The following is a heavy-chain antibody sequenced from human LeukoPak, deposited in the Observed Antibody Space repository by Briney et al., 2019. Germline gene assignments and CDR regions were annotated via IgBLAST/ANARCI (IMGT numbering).Heavy chain of an antibody. J-gene: IGHJ3*01. CDR2: SNTDGTI. Sequence: EPGGSLRLSCAASGFTFSYYSMNWVRQAPGKGLEWISYSNTDGTISYADSVKGRFTISRDNAENSLYLQMNSLRDEDTAAYFCVRDRDYAFDFWGQGTMVTVSS. V-gene: IGHV3-48*02. CDR3: VRDRDYAFDF. CDR1: GFTFSYYS.